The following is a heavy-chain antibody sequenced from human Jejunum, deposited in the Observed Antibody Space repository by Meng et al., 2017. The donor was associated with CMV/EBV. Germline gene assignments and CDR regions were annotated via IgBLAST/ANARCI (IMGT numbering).Heavy chain of an antibody. J-gene: IGHJ4*02. D-gene: IGHD3-10*01. Sequence: RLSCASSGFTFSNYWMNWIRQAPGKGLEWVAKIKQDGSEKYYVDSVKGRFTISRDNTKKSLYLQMNSLRGDDTGVYYCGRNRVDYWGQGTRVTVSS. CDR3: GRNRVDY. V-gene: IGHV3-7*01. CDR1: GFTFSNYW. CDR2: IKQDGSEK.